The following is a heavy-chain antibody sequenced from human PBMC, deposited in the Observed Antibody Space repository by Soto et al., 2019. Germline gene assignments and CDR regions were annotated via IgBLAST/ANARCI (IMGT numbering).Heavy chain of an antibody. D-gene: IGHD2-21*02. CDR2: IYYSGST. Sequence: QVQLQESGPGLVKPSQTLSLTCTVSGGSISSGDYYWSWIRQPPGKGLEWIGYIYYSGSTDYNPSLKIRINISVDTSKNQFSLKLSSVTAADTAVYYCAREVTPRELAVPAIGGTGQWFDPWGQRTLVTVSS. J-gene: IGHJ5*02. CDR1: GGSISSGDYY. CDR3: AREVTPRELAVPAIGGTGQWFDP. V-gene: IGHV4-30-4*01.